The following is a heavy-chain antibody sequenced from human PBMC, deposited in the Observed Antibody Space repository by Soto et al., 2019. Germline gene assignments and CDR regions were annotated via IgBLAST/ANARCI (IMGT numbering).Heavy chain of an antibody. J-gene: IGHJ6*03. CDR1: GFTFSSYS. V-gene: IGHV3-48*01. D-gene: IGHD6-13*01. CDR2: ISSSSSTI. Sequence: GGSLRLSCAASGFTFSSYSMNWVRQAPGKGLEWVSYISSSSSTIYYADSVKGRFTISRDNAKNSLYMQMNSLRAEDTAVYYWAREGAAAGTFPGYYYYYMDVWGKGTTVTVSS. CDR3: AREGAAAGTFPGYYYYYMDV.